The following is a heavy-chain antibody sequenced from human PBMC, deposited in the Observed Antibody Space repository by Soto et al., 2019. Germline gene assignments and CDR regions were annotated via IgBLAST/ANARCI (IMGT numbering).Heavy chain of an antibody. CDR1: GFTVSSNY. D-gene: IGHD3-3*02. J-gene: IGHJ4*02. Sequence: EVQLVESGGGLVQPGGSLRLSCAASGFTVSSNYMTWVRQAPGKGLEWVSVIYSGGTTYYADSVRGRFTITRHNSKNTLYLQMDSLRAEDTAVDYCASEDPLAYLDYWGQGTLVTVSS. CDR3: ASEDPLAYLDY. V-gene: IGHV3-53*04. CDR2: IYSGGTT.